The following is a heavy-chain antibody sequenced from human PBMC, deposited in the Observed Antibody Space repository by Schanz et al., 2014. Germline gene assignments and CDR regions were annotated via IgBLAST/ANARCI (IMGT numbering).Heavy chain of an antibody. CDR2: IRYDGRNK. V-gene: IGHV3-33*08. D-gene: IGHD2-21*02. CDR1: GFTFISYD. CDR3: ARPSDSSWYMDV. Sequence: VQVVESGGGLVQPGGSLRLSCSASGFTFISYDIHWVRQAPGKGLEWVAVIRYDGRNKNFVESVKGRFTISRDTPKNTLYVQMNSLRAEDTAVYYCARPSDSSWYMDVWGKGTTGTVSS. J-gene: IGHJ6*03.